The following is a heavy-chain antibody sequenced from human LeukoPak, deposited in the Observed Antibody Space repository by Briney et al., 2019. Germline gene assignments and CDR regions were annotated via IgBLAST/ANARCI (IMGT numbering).Heavy chain of an antibody. CDR3: ARGEEGILTGYYFDY. CDR1: WFTVSSNY. J-gene: IGHJ4*02. Sequence: GGSLRLSCAASWFTVSSNYMSWVRQAPGKGLEWVSVIYSGGSTYYADSVKGRFTISRDNSKNTLYLQMNSLRAEDTAVYYCARGEEGILTGYYFDYWGQGTLVTVSS. CDR2: IYSGGST. D-gene: IGHD3-9*01. V-gene: IGHV3-53*01.